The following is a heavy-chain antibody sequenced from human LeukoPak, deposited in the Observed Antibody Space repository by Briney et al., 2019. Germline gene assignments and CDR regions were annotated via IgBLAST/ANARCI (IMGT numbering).Heavy chain of an antibody. J-gene: IGHJ4*02. Sequence: GGSLRLSCAASGFTFSSYGMHWVRQAPGKGLEWVAVISYDGSNKYYADSVKGRFTISRDNSKNTLYLQMNSLRAEDTAVYYCAKDSEQWLAPFDYWGQGTLVAVSS. CDR3: AKDSEQWLAPFDY. CDR2: ISYDGSNK. D-gene: IGHD6-19*01. V-gene: IGHV3-30*18. CDR1: GFTFSSYG.